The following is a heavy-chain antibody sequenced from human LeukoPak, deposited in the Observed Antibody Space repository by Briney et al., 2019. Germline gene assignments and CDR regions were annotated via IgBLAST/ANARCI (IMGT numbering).Heavy chain of an antibody. CDR1: GFTLSSYA. CDR2: LGISGDYA. J-gene: IGHJ6*03. CDR3: AREGEVYYYYYMDV. V-gene: IGHV3-21*01. D-gene: IGHD1-26*01. Sequence: GGSLRLSCVASGFTLSSYAVSWVRQAPGKGLQWVSSLGISGDYAWYAGSVKGRFTISRDNAKNSLYLQMNSLRAEDTAVYYCAREGEVYYYYYMDVWGKGTTVTVSS.